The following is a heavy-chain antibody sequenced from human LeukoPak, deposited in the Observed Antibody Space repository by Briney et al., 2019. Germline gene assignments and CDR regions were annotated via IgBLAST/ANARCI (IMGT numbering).Heavy chain of an antibody. V-gene: IGHV3-21*01. CDR1: GFTYGTYA. CDR3: ATVDTEHYFDY. J-gene: IGHJ4*02. Sequence: GGSLRLSCAASGFTYGTYAVSWVRQAPGKGLEWVSSISSSSSYIYYADSVKGRFTISRDNAKNSLYLQMNSLRAEDTAVYYCATVDTEHYFDYWGQGTLVTVSS. D-gene: IGHD5-18*01. CDR2: ISSSSSYI.